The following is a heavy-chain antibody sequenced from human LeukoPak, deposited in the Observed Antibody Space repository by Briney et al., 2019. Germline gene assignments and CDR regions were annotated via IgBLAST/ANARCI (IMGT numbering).Heavy chain of an antibody. J-gene: IGHJ4*02. V-gene: IGHV1-8*03. D-gene: IGHD1-26*01. CDR2: MNLKSGYT. Sequence: ASVTVSCKASGYSFTTYDINWVRQATGQGLAWMGWMNLKSGYTGYAQKFQGRVTITRDTSTSTVYMELSSLRSEDTAVYYCARVAGSIDYWGQGTLVTVSS. CDR1: GYSFTTYD. CDR3: ARVAGSIDY.